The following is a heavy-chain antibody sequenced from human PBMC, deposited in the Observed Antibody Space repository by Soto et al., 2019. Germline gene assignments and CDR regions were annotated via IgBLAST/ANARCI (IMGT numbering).Heavy chain of an antibody. CDR3: ARDRQDIVVVPAARENYYYYYMDV. D-gene: IGHD2-2*01. J-gene: IGHJ6*03. V-gene: IGHV3-21*01. Sequence: GGSLRLSCAASGFTFSSYSMNWVRQAPGKGLEWVSSISSSSSYIYYADSVKGRFTISRDNAKNSLYLQMNSLRAEDTAVYYCARDRQDIVVVPAARENYYYYYMDVWGKGTTVTVSS. CDR1: GFTFSSYS. CDR2: ISSSSSYI.